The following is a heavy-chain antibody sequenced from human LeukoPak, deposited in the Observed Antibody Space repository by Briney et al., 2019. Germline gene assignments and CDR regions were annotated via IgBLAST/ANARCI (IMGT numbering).Heavy chain of an antibody. CDR2: INPNSGDT. D-gene: IGHD3-3*01. CDR1: GYTFTGYY. Sequence: ASVKVSCKASGYTFTGYYMHWVRQAPGQGLEWMGWINPNSGDTNYAQKFQGRVTMTRDTSISTAYMELSRLRSDDTAVYYCARDQRFLEWSSYYYYGMDVWGQGTTVTVSS. J-gene: IGHJ6*02. V-gene: IGHV1-2*02. CDR3: ARDQRFLEWSSYYYYGMDV.